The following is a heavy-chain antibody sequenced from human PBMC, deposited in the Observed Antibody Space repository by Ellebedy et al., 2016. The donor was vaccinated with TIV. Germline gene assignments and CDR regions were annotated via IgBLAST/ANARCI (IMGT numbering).Heavy chain of an antibody. J-gene: IGHJ2*01. CDR3: AKDPEGDPHWFFDH. V-gene: IGHV3-23*01. CDR2: IRGRGDST. Sequence: GESLKISCGASGFTFISHVMGWVRQAPGKGLEFVAFIRGRGDSTRYAASVKGRFTISRDNSKNTVFLQMNSLRVEDTAIYYCAKDPEGDPHWFFDHWGRGTLVAVSS. CDR1: GFTFISHV.